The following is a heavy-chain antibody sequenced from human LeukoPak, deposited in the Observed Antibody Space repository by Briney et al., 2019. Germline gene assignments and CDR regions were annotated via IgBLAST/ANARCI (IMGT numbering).Heavy chain of an antibody. D-gene: IGHD3-16*01. J-gene: IGHJ5*02. CDR1: GFTFSSYG. CDR3: AKGVFYFGGVTNGDWFDP. V-gene: IGHV3-30*02. Sequence: DPGGSLRLSCAASGFTFSSYGMHWVRQAPGKGPEWVAFIRYDGSNKYYADSVKGRFTISRDNSKNTLYLQMNSLRAEDTAVYYCAKGVFYFGGVTNGDWFDPWGQGTLVTVSS. CDR2: IRYDGSNK.